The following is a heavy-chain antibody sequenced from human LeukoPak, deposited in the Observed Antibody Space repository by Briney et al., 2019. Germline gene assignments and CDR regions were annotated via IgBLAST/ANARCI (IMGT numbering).Heavy chain of an antibody. CDR2: IYSGVPT. J-gene: IGHJ4*02. V-gene: IGHV4-4*09. CDR1: GVSISRFY. D-gene: IGHD1-1*01. CDR3: VQTTGWPGFDY. Sequence: SETLSLTCTTSGVSISRFYWSWVRQPRGKALEWIGNIYSGVPTYFNPSLKSRVIISVDTSKNQFSLNLTSVTAADTAMYYCVQTTGWPGFDYWGQGILVTVSS.